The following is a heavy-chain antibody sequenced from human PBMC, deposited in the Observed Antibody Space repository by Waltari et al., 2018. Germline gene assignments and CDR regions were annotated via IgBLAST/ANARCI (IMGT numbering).Heavy chain of an antibody. CDR1: GFTFSSYW. V-gene: IGHV3-7*01. CDR3: ARGGDYDFWSGYYPSFDY. Sequence: EVQLVESGGGLVQPGGSLRLSCAASGFTFSSYWMSWVRQAPGKGLEWVANLKQDGSEKYYVDSVKGRFTISRDNAKNSLYLQMNGLRAEDTAVYYCARGGDYDFWSGYYPSFDYWGQGTLVTVSS. D-gene: IGHD3-3*01. CDR2: LKQDGSEK. J-gene: IGHJ4*02.